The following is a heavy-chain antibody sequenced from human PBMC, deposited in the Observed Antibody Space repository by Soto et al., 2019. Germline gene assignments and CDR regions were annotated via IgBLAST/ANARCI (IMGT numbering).Heavy chain of an antibody. J-gene: IGHJ4*02. Sequence: PSETLSLTCTVSGGSISSGDHYWNWIRQPPGKGLEWIGYIYYTGSTYYNPSLKSRVTMSVDTTENQFSLKLSSVTAADTAVYYCARDTGDYFGSSGSLHYWGQGILVTVSS. CDR3: ARDTGDYFGSSGSLHY. V-gene: IGHV4-30-4*01. CDR2: IYYTGST. CDR1: GGSISSGDHY. D-gene: IGHD3-22*01.